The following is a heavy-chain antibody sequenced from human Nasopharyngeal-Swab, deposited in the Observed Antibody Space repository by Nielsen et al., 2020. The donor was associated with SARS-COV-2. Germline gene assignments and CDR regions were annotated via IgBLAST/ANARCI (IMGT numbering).Heavy chain of an antibody. V-gene: IGHV4-34*01. D-gene: IGHD6-19*01. J-gene: IGHJ5*02. Sequence: SETLSLTCAVYGGSFSGYYWSWIRQPPGKGLEWIGEINHSGSTNYNPSLKSRVTISVDTSKNQFSLKLSSATAADTAVYYCARVSSGWRSHWFDPWGQGTLVTVSS. CDR2: INHSGST. CDR1: GGSFSGYY. CDR3: ARVSSGWRSHWFDP.